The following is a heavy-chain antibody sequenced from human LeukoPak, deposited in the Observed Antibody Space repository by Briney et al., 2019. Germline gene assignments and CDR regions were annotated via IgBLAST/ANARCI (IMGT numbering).Heavy chain of an antibody. CDR1: GGSISSGGYY. J-gene: IGHJ4*02. V-gene: IGHV4-31*03. D-gene: IGHD6-13*01. Sequence: KASQTLSLTCTVSGGSISSGGYYWSWLRQHPGKGLEWIGYIYYSGSTYYNPSLKSRVTISVDTSKNQFSLKLSSVTAADTAAYYCAKGRQLVFGYWGQGTLVTVSS. CDR2: IYYSGST. CDR3: AKGRQLVFGY.